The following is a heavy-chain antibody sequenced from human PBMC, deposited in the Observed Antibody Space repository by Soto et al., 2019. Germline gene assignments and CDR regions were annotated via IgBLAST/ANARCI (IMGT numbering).Heavy chain of an antibody. J-gene: IGHJ3*02. Sequence: GSLRLSCAASGFSFSSYGMHWVRQAPGRGLEWVTVISNDGNRKYYGESVKGRFSVSRDNDKDTLYLQMNGLRPEDTGVYYCAKDRRQLSALDMWGQGTTVTVSS. CDR2: ISNDGNRK. CDR3: AKDRRQLSALDM. V-gene: IGHV3-30*18. CDR1: GFSFSSYG. D-gene: IGHD6-6*01.